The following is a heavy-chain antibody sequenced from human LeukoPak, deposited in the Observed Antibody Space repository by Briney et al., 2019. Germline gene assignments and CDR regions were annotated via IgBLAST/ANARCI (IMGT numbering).Heavy chain of an antibody. Sequence: GGSLRLSCAASGFTFSSYAMSWVRQAPGKGLEWVSAISGSGGSTYYADSVKGRFTISRDNSKNTVYLQMNSLRAEDTAVYYCAKATPYDILTGYSFVFDYWGQGTLVTVSS. CDR1: GFTFSSYA. V-gene: IGHV3-23*01. CDR2: ISGSGGST. D-gene: IGHD3-9*01. CDR3: AKATPYDILTGYSFVFDY. J-gene: IGHJ4*02.